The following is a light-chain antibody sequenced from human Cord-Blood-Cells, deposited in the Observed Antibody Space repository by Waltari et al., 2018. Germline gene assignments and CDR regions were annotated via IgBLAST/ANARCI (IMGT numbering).Light chain of an antibody. CDR2: LGS. Sequence: IVMTQSPLSLHVTPGAPASISCRSSQSLLHSNGYNYLDWYLQKPGQSPQLLIYLGSNRASGVPDRFSGSGSGTDFTLKISRVEAEDVGVYYCMQALQTPPTFGQGTKVEIK. CDR3: MQALQTPPT. CDR1: QSLLHSNGYNY. V-gene: IGKV2-28*01. J-gene: IGKJ1*01.